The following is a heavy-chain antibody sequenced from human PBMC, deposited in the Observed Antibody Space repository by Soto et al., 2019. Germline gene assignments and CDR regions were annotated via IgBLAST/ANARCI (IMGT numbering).Heavy chain of an antibody. V-gene: IGHV5-51*01. CDR1: GYSFTSYW. CDR3: ARQFYGSGSYPNENWFDP. J-gene: IGHJ5*02. D-gene: IGHD3-10*01. Sequence: GESLKISCKGSGYSFTSYWIGWVRQMPGKGLEWMGIIYPGDSDTRYSPSFQGQVTISADKSISTAYLQWSSLKASDTAMYYCARQFYGSGSYPNENWFDPWGQGTLVTVSS. CDR2: IYPGDSDT.